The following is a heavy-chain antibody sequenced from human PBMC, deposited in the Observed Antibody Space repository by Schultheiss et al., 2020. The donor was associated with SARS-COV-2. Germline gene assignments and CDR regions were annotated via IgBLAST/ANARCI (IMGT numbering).Heavy chain of an antibody. V-gene: IGHV4-34*01. D-gene: IGHD5-24*01. Sequence: SETLSLTCAVYGGSFSGYYWSWIRQPPGKGLEWIGEIYHSGSTNYNPSLKSRVTISVDKSKNQFSLKLSSVTAADTAVYYCARSRDGYNYLGDYWGQGTTVTVSS. CDR2: IYHSGST. CDR3: ARSRDGYNYLGDY. J-gene: IGHJ4*03. CDR1: GGSFSGYY.